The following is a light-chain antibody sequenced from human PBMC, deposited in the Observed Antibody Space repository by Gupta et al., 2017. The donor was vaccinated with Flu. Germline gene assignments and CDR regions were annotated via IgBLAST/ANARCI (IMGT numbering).Light chain of an antibody. CDR2: DVN. CDR3: SSFTPLSLVI. V-gene: IGLV2-14*03. Sequence: TSSYVGGYNWVAWYQQHPGKAPKLMIYDVNNRPSGVSSRFSGSKSGNTAFLTISGLQAEYEADYFCSSFTPLSLVIFCGGTKLTVL. J-gene: IGLJ2*01. CDR1: SSYVGGYNW.